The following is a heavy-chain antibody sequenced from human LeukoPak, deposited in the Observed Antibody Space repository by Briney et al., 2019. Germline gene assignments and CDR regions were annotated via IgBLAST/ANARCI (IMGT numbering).Heavy chain of an antibody. J-gene: IGHJ4*02. CDR3: ASAIAVAGRIGVFDY. CDR1: GGSISGYY. CDR2: VYTSGST. D-gene: IGHD6-19*01. V-gene: IGHV4-4*07. Sequence: SETLSLICSVSGGSISGYYWSWIRQPAGKGLEWIGRVYTSGSTNYNPSLKSRVTISVDTSKNQFSLKLSSVTAADTAVYYCASAIAVAGRIGVFDYWGQGTLVTVSS.